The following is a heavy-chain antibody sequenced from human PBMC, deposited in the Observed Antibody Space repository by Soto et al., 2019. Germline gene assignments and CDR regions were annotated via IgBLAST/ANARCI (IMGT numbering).Heavy chain of an antibody. CDR2: IYYSGST. Sequence: SETLSLTCTVSGGSISSGGYYWSWISQHPGKGLEWIGYIYYSGSTYYNPSLKSRVTISVDTSKNQFSLKLSSVTAADTAVYYCARDGPPLLNSGYDEFRAGFYYYGMDVWGQGTTVTVSS. CDR1: GGSISSGGYY. CDR3: ARDGPPLLNSGYDEFRAGFYYYGMDV. D-gene: IGHD5-12*01. J-gene: IGHJ6*02. V-gene: IGHV4-31*02.